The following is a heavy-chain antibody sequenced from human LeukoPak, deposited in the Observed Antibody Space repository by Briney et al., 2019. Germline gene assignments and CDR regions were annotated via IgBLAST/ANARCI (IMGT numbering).Heavy chain of an antibody. CDR3: ARDRAANQDWVEFDP. J-gene: IGHJ5*02. CDR2: IRDSGEA. Sequence: LGGSLRLSCAVSGFRVSGYYMSWVRQAPGKGLEWVGLIRDSGEAFYADFARGRFAISRDESENTLYLQMNSLRVEDTAVYFCARDRAANQDWVEFDPWGQGTPVIVSS. CDR1: GFRVSGYY. D-gene: IGHD3/OR15-3a*01. V-gene: IGHV3-66*03.